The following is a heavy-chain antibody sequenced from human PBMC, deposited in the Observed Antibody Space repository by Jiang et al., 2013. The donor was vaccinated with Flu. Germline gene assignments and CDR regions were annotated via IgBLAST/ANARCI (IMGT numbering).Heavy chain of an antibody. J-gene: IGHJ4*02. V-gene: IGHV3-53*03. Sequence: KGRFTISRDNSKNTLYLQMNSLRAEDTAVYYCARGYSGSYEADYWGQGTLVTVSS. CDR3: ARGYSGSYEADY. D-gene: IGHD1-26*01.